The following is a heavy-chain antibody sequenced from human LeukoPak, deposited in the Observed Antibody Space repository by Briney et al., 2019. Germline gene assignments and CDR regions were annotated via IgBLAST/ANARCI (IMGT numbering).Heavy chain of an antibody. CDR3: ARRYDFWSGYPPPLDY. J-gene: IGHJ4*02. D-gene: IGHD3-3*01. CDR1: GGSFSGYY. Sequence: SETLSLTCAVFGGSFSGYYWNWIRQPPGKGLEWIGQINPSRNTNYNPSLKSRVTISVDTSTKQFSLKLSSVTAADTAVYYCARRYDFWSGYPPPLDYWGQGTLVTVSS. CDR2: INPSRNT. V-gene: IGHV4-34*01.